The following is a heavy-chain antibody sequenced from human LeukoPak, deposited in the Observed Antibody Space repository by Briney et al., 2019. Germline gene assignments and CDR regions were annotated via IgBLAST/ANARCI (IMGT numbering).Heavy chain of an antibody. CDR3: AREPFDILTGYYNEGGSFYDP. CDR1: AYTFTGYY. CDR2: INPNSGGT. J-gene: IGHJ5*02. Sequence: ASVKVSCKASAYTFTGYYMHWVRQAPGQGLEGVGLINPNSGGTNYAQKFQGRVTMTRDTSISTAYMELSRLKSDDTAVYYCAREPFDILTGYYNEGGSFYDPWGQGTLVTVSS. V-gene: IGHV1-2*02. D-gene: IGHD3-9*01.